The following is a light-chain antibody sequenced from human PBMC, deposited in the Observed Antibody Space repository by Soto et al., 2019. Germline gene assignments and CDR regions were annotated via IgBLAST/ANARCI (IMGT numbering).Light chain of an antibody. V-gene: IGKV4-1*01. CDR2: WAS. CDR3: HQYHSSPWT. J-gene: IGKJ1*01. CDR1: QSVLSRSNNKNY. Sequence: DIVMTQSPDSLTVSLGERATINCKSSQSVLSRSNNKNYLAWYQQKPGQPPKLLIYWASTRESGVPDRFSGSGSGTDFSLTISSVQAEDVAVYYCHQYHSSPWTFGQGTKVEIK.